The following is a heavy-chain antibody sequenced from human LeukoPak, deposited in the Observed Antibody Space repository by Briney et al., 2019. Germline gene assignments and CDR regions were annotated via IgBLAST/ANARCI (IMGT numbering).Heavy chain of an antibody. V-gene: IGHV1-8*01. CDR1: GYTFTSYD. CDR3: ARGKRLRGYYYGMDV. D-gene: IGHD6-25*01. J-gene: IGHJ6*02. CDR2: MNPNSGNT. Sequence: ASVKASCKASGYTFTSYDINWVRQATGQGLEWMGWMNPNSGNTGYAQKFQGRVTMTRNTSISTAYMELSSLRSEDTAVYYCARGKRLRGYYYGMDVWGQGTTVTVSS.